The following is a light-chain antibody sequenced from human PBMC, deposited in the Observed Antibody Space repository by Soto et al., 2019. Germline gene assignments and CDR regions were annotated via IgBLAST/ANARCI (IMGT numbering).Light chain of an antibody. J-gene: IGLJ1*01. CDR2: EVR. CDR3: SSSTSSSTLV. Sequence: QPVLTQPASVSGSPGQSITIYCTGTASDVGAYDYVSWYQHHPGKPPKLLIFEVRDRPSGVSNRFSGSKSGNTASLTISGLQPEDEADYFCSSSTSSSTLVFGTVTKLTVL. V-gene: IGLV2-14*01. CDR1: ASDVGAYDY.